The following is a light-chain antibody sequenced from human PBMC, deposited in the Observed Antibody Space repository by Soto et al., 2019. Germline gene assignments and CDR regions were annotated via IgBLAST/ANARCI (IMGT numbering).Light chain of an antibody. CDR3: QQSYSYSRT. CDR2: AAS. J-gene: IGKJ1*01. CDR1: QSISSW. V-gene: IGKV1-5*01. Sequence: DTRMPQPPLSLCASIGDRVTLTCRASQSISSWLAWYQQKPGKAPKLLIYAASSLQSGVPSRFSGSGTGTDFTLTISSLQPDDFATYYCQQSYSYSRTFGQGTKAAI.